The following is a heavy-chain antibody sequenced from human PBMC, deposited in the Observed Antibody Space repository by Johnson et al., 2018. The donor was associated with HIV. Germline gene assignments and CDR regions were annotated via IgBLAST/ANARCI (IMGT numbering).Heavy chain of an antibody. Sequence: VQLVESGGGLIQPGGSLRLSCAASGFTVSSNYMSWVRQAPGKGLEWVSVIYSGGSTYYAASVKGRFTISRDNSKNTLYLQMNSLRAEDTAVYYCAGSDIVATTGAFDIWGQGTMVTVSS. D-gene: IGHD5-12*01. CDR2: IYSGGST. CDR3: AGSDIVATTGAFDI. V-gene: IGHV3-53*01. CDR1: GFTVSSNY. J-gene: IGHJ3*02.